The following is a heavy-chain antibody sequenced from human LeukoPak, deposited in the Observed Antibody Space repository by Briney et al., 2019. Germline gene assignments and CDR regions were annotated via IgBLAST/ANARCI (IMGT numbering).Heavy chain of an antibody. J-gene: IGHJ6*03. CDR1: GYTFTSYG. Sequence: ASVKVSCKASGYTFTSYGISWVRQAPGQGLEWMGWISAYNGNTNYAQKLQGRVTMTTDTSTSTAYMELRSLRSDDTAVYYCARDGYCSSTSCYGEYYYYYMDVWGKGTTVTVSS. V-gene: IGHV1-18*01. CDR3: ARDGYCSSTSCYGEYYYYYMDV. D-gene: IGHD2-2*03. CDR2: ISAYNGNT.